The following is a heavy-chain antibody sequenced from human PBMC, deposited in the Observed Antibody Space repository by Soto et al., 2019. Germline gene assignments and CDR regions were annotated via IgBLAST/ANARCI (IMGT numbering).Heavy chain of an antibody. CDR3: ARDRTVEMATWNWFDP. D-gene: IGHD5-12*01. CDR1: GYTFTYYF. Sequence: GASVKVSCKASGYTFTYYFIHWVRQAPGQGLEWMGIINPSGGSTTYAQKFQGRVTMTRDTSISTAYMELTRLRYDDTAVYYCARDRTVEMATWNWFDPWGQGTVVTVSS. V-gene: IGHV1-46*01. J-gene: IGHJ5*02. CDR2: INPSGGST.